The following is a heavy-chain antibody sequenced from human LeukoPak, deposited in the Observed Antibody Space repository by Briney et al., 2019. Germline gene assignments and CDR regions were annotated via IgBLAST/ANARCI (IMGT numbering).Heavy chain of an antibody. J-gene: IGHJ6*02. CDR2: IKQDGTEE. Sequence: GGSLRLSCAASGFTFSSYWMTWVRQAPGKGLEWVANIKQDGTEEYYVDSVKGRFTTSRDNAKNSLYLQMNSLRAEDTAVYYCARDSSGYYSGMDVWGQGTTVIVSS. V-gene: IGHV3-7*01. CDR1: GFTFSSYW. CDR3: ARDSSGYYSGMDV. D-gene: IGHD3-22*01.